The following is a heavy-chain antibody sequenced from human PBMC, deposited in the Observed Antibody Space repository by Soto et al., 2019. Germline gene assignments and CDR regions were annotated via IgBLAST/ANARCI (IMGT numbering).Heavy chain of an antibody. CDR2: IYYSGST. J-gene: IGHJ4*02. CDR1: GYSISSSNW. Sequence: SETLSLTCAVSGYSISSSNWWGWIRQPPGKGLEWIGYIYYSGSTYYNPSVTGRVSMSVDTSKNQFSLKLSSVTAVDTAVYYCARRSSSMRYFDYWGQGTLVTVST. CDR3: ARRSSSMRYFDY. V-gene: IGHV4-28*01.